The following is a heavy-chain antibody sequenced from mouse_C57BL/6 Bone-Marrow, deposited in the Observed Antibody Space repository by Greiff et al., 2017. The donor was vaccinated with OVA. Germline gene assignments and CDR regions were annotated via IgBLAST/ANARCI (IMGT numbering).Heavy chain of an antibody. Sequence: VQLQQSGAELVKPGASVKLSCKASGYTFTSYWMHWVKQRPGQGLEWIGMIHPNRGSTNYNEKFKSKATLTVDKSSSTAYMQLSSLTSEDSAVYYCARENYDYGPFYFDYWGQGTTLTVSS. D-gene: IGHD2-4*01. J-gene: IGHJ2*01. CDR2: IHPNRGST. CDR1: GYTFTSYW. V-gene: IGHV1-64*01. CDR3: ARENYDYGPFYFDY.